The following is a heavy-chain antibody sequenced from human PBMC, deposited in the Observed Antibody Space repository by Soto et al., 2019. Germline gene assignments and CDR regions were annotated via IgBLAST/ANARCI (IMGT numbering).Heavy chain of an antibody. D-gene: IGHD3-22*01. CDR1: GGSISSYY. CDR2: IYYSGST. CDR3: ARNTYYYDSSGPYYFDY. J-gene: IGHJ4*02. Sequence: KSSETLSLTCTVSGGSISSYYWSWIRQPPGKGLEWIGYIYYSGSTNYNPSLKSRVTISVDTSKNQFSLKLSSVTAADTAVYYCARNTYYYDSSGPYYFDYWGQGTLVTVSS. V-gene: IGHV4-59*01.